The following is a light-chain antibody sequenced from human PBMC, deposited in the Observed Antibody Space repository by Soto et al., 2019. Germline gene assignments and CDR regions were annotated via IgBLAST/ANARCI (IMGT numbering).Light chain of an antibody. CDR2: EVM. CDR3: CSYAGSDVFV. Sequence: QSALTQPASVSGSPGQSITISCTGTNSDIGNYNIISWYQQHPDKAPKLIIYEVMKRPSGVSNRFSGSKSGNTASLTISVLQAEDDGDYHGCSYAGSDVFVFGNGTKVTVL. V-gene: IGLV2-23*02. J-gene: IGLJ1*01. CDR1: NSDIGNYNI.